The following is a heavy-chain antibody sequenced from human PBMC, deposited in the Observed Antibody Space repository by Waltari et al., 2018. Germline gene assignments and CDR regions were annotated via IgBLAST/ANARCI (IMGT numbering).Heavy chain of an antibody. CDR2: IRSKAYGGTT. CDR1: GFSFDAFA. J-gene: IGHJ4*02. V-gene: IGHV3-49*03. Sequence: EVQLVESGGGLLQPGRSLRLSCRASGFSFDAFAVSWFRQAPGKGLDWVCFIRSKAYGGTTDYAASVKGRFTISRDDSKSIAYLQMNSLKTEDTAVYYCSRVRDFWRGYYMDYWGQGILVTVSS. CDR3: SRVRDFWRGYYMDY. D-gene: IGHD3-3*01.